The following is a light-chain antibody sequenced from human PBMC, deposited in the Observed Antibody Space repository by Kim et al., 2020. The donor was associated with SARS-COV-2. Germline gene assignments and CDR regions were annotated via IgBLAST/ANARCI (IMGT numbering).Light chain of an antibody. CDR1: GDYNY. V-gene: IGLV2-11*03. Sequence: SWSPGQSVTISCSVGDYNYVTWFQQHPGKAPKFIIYDVTQRPSGVPARFSGSKSGNTASLTISGLQPEDEGDYYCCSYAGPYTWVFGGGTKLTVL. J-gene: IGLJ3*02. CDR2: DVT. CDR3: CSYAGPYTWV.